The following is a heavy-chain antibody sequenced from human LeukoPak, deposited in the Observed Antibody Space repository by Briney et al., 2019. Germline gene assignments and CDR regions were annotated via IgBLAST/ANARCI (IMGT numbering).Heavy chain of an antibody. D-gene: IGHD6-13*01. Sequence: PGGSLRLSCAASGFTVSDSYMSWIRQPPGKGLEWIGYIYYSGSTYYNPSLRSRVTMSVDTSKNQFSLRLTSVTAADTALYYCASGPYPAAGTDHQFDYWGQGTLVTVSS. J-gene: IGHJ4*02. CDR1: GFTVSDSY. CDR2: IYYSGST. V-gene: IGHV4-59*02. CDR3: ASGPYPAAGTDHQFDY.